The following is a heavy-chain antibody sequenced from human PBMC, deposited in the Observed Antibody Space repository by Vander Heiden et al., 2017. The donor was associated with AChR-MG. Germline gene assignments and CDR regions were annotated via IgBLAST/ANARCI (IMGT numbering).Heavy chain of an antibody. CDR1: GGSISSSSYY. D-gene: IGHD3-3*01. CDR2: IYYSGST. J-gene: IGHJ6*03. CDR3: ARLRPTIFGVVEEYYYYYMDV. Sequence: QLQLQESGPGLVKPSETLSLTCTVSGGSISSSSYYWGWIRQPPGKGLEWIGSIYYSGSTYYNPSLKSRVTISVDTSKNQFSLKLSSVTAADTAVYYCARLRPTIFGVVEEYYYYYMDVWGKGTTVTVSS. V-gene: IGHV4-39*01.